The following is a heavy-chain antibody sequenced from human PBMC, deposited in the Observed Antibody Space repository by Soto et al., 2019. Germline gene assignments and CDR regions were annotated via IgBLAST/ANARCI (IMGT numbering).Heavy chain of an antibody. D-gene: IGHD6-6*01. V-gene: IGHV1-46*03. CDR1: GYTFTSFY. CDR3: VRGLASGDY. CDR2: VNPNGDST. Sequence: ASVKVYCKASGYTFTSFYIHWVRQAPGQGLEWMGIVNPNGDSTNYAQNFKGRITISRDTSTSTVYMDLSSLRSEDTAVYYCVRGLASGDYWGQGTLVTVSS. J-gene: IGHJ4*02.